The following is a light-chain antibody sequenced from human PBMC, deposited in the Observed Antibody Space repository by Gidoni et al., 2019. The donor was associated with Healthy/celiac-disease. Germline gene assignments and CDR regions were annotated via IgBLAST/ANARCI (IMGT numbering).Light chain of an antibody. CDR2: AAS. J-gene: IGKJ4*01. Sequence: AIRMTQSPSSFSASTGDRVTITCRASQGISSYLAWYQQKPGKAPKLLIYAASTLQSGVPARVSGSGSGTDFTLTISCLQSEDFATYDCQQYYSYRLTFXGXTKVEIK. CDR1: QGISSY. CDR3: QQYYSYRLT. V-gene: IGKV1-8*01.